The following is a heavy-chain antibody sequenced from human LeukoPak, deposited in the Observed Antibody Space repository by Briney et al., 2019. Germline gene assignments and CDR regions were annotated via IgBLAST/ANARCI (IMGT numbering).Heavy chain of an antibody. J-gene: IGHJ3*02. V-gene: IGHV3-23*01. CDR3: AKDLYSSGWKGAPDI. Sequence: GGSLRLSCEASRFTFSTYAMSGVRQAPGKGLEWVSSISGGGGRTYYADSVRGRFTISRDNYEDTVYRQMNSLRAEDTAVYYCAKDLYSSGWKGAPDIWGQGTMVTVSS. D-gene: IGHD6-19*01. CDR1: RFTFSTYA. CDR2: ISGGGGRT.